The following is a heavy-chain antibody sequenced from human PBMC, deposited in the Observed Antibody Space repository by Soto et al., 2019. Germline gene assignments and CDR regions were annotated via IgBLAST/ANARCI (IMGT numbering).Heavy chain of an antibody. CDR3: ATGKSGYFRDDAFDI. V-gene: IGHV3-11*06. D-gene: IGHD3-3*01. J-gene: IGHJ3*02. CDR1: GFTFSDYY. CDR2: ISSSSSYT. Sequence: PGGSLRLSCAASGFTFSDYYMSWIRQAPGKGLEWVSYISSSSSYTNYADSVKGRFTISRDNAKNSLYLQMNSLRAEDTAVYYCATGKSGYFRDDAFDIWGQGTMVTVSS.